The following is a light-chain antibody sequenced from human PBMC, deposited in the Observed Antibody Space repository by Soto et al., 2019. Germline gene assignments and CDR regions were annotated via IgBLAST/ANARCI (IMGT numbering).Light chain of an antibody. CDR2: EVS. CDR1: SSDVGGYNL. V-gene: IGLV2-8*01. Sequence: LTQPPSASGSPGQSVTISCTGTSSDVGGYNLVSWYQQHPGKAPKLMIYEVSYRPSGVPDRFSGSKSANTASLTVSGLQAEDEADYYCSSYAGSNVYVFGTGTKLTVL. J-gene: IGLJ1*01. CDR3: SSYAGSNVYV.